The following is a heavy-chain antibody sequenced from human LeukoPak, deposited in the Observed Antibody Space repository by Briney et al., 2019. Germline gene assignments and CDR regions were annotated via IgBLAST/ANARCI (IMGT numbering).Heavy chain of an antibody. CDR2: INWNGGST. CDR1: GFTFDDYG. J-gene: IGHJ6*03. D-gene: IGHD2-2*02. CDR3: ARDCSSTSCSTTGYYYYMDV. Sequence: EGSLRLSCAASGFTFDDYGMSWVRQAPGKGLEWVSGINWNGGSTGYADSVKGRFTISRDNAKNSLYLQMNSLRAEDTALYYCARDCSSTSCSTTGYYYYMDVWGKGTTVTVSS. V-gene: IGHV3-20*04.